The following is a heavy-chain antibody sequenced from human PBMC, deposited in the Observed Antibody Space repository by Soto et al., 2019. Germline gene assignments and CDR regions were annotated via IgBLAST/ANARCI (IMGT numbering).Heavy chain of an antibody. V-gene: IGHV3-30-3*01. Sequence: QVQLVESGGGVVQPGRSLRLSCAASGFTFRNYAMHWVRQVPQAPGKGLAWVAVISYDGINQFYADSVRGRFTISRDDANNTLYLQMHSLRADYTAVYYSARDDNSTTGRNSGFEDWGQGTLVTVSS. CDR3: ARDDNSTTGRNSGFED. CDR1: GFTFRNYA. D-gene: IGHD5-12*01. CDR2: ISYDGINQ. J-gene: IGHJ4*02.